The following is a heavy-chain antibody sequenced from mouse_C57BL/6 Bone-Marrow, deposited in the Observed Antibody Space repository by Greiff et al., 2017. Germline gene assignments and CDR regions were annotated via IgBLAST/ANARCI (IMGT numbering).Heavy chain of an antibody. CDR1: GFTFSSYG. CDR2: ISSGGSYT. V-gene: IGHV5-6*01. Sequence: DVHLVESGGDLVKPGGSLKLSCAASGFTFSSYGMSWVRQTPDKRLEWVATISSGGSYTYYPDSVKGRFTISRDNAKNTLYMQMSSLKSEDTAMYYCARQGKLRSHFDYWGQGTTLTVSS. J-gene: IGHJ2*01. CDR3: ARQGKLRSHFDY.